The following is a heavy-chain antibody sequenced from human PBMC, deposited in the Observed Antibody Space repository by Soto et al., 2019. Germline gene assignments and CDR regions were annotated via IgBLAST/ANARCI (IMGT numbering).Heavy chain of an antibody. D-gene: IGHD1-1*01. J-gene: IGHJ6*02. CDR2: ISYDGSNK. Sequence: VGSRRLSCAASGFPFSSYAMHWVRPAPGKGLEWVAVISYDGSNKYYADSVKGRFTISRDNSKNTLYLQMNSLRAEDTAVYYCAREWVGMERRPDYYYYYGMDVWGQGTKVTVSS. CDR3: AREWVGMERRPDYYYYYGMDV. CDR1: GFPFSSYA. V-gene: IGHV3-30-3*01.